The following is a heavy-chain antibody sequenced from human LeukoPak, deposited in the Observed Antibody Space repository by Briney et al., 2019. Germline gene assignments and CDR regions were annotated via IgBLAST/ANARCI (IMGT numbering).Heavy chain of an antibody. Sequence: SETLSLTCTVSGGSISSYYWSWIRQPAGKGLEWIGRIYTSGSTNYNPSLKSRVTMSVDTSKNQFSLKLSSVTAADTAVYYCARDRVVVVAATGYYYYYGMDVWGQGTTVTVSS. D-gene: IGHD2-15*01. V-gene: IGHV4-4*07. J-gene: IGHJ6*02. CDR3: ARDRVVVVAATGYYYYYGMDV. CDR2: IYTSGST. CDR1: GGSISSYY.